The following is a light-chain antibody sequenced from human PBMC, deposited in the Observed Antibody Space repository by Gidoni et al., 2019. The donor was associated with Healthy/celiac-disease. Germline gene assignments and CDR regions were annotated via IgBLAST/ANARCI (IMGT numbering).Light chain of an antibody. CDR1: QGIGND. Sequence: DIQMTQSPSSLSASVGDRVTITCRASQGIGNDLGWYQQKPGKAPKRLIYTASRLQSGVPSRFSGSGFGAEFTLTISSLQPEDFSTYYCLQYNAYPPTFXXXTRLEIK. J-gene: IGKJ2*01. CDR3: LQYNAYPPT. CDR2: TAS. V-gene: IGKV1-17*01.